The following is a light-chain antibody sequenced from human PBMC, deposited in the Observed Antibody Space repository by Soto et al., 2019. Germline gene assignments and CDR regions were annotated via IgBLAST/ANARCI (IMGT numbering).Light chain of an antibody. CDR3: QQRRNWPPLT. J-gene: IGKJ4*01. CDR1: ESVDIY. V-gene: IGKV3-11*01. Sequence: ETVLTQSPATLSLSPGETATLSCRASESVDIYLAWYQQKPGQAPRLLIYHASNRATGIPARFSGSGSGTDFTITISSLEPEDSAVYYCQQRRNWPPLTFGGRTRVEI. CDR2: HAS.